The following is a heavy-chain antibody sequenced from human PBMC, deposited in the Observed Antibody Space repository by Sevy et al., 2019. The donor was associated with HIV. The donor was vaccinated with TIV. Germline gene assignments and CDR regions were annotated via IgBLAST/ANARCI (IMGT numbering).Heavy chain of an antibody. CDR3: ARDLVGATGD. CDR1: GFTFSSYV. Sequence: GGSLRLSCAASGFTFSSYVMHWVRQAPGKGLEWVALIWDDGSDKYYADSVKGRFTISRDNSKNMLYLQMNSLRPEDTAVYYCARDLVGATGDWGQGTLVTVSS. V-gene: IGHV3-30*04. CDR2: IWDDGSDK. J-gene: IGHJ4*02. D-gene: IGHD1-26*01.